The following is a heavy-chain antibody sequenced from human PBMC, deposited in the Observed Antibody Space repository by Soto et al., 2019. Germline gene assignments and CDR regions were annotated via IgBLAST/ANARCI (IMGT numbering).Heavy chain of an antibody. CDR2: IIPISDTT. CDR3: ARSQGSSTSLEIYYYYYYGMDV. CDR1: GGTFSSYA. J-gene: IGHJ6*02. D-gene: IGHD2-2*01. V-gene: IGHV1-69*01. Sequence: QVPLVQSGAEVKKPGSSVKVSCKASGGTFSSYAISWVRRAPGQGLEWMGGIIPISDTTNYAQKFQGRVTITADESTSTAYMELSSLRSEDTAVYYCARSQGSSTSLEIYYYYYYGMDVWDQGTTVTVSS.